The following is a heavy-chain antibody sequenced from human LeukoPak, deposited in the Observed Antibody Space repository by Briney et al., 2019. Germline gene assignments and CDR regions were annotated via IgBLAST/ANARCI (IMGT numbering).Heavy chain of an antibody. J-gene: IGHJ3*02. CDR2: INHSGST. Sequence: SETLSLTCAVYGGSFSGYYWSWIRQPPGKGLEWIGEINHSGSTNYNPSLKSRVTISVDTSKNQFSLKLSSVTAADKAVYYCARSCRILDIVAAIRARLGGNGFDIWGQGTMVTVSS. CDR1: GGSFSGYY. D-gene: IGHD5-12*01. CDR3: ARSCRILDIVAAIRARLGGNGFDI. V-gene: IGHV4-34*01.